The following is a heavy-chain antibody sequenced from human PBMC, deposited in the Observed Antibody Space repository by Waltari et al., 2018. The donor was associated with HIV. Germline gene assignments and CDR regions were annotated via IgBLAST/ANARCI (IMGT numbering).Heavy chain of an antibody. D-gene: IGHD1-26*01. J-gene: IGHJ4*02. Sequence: EVQLVESGGGPVQPGGYLRLSCGAPGLDFSSNCMHFVCQAPGKGLVWVSRINSDGSRTSYADSVKGRFTISRDNAKNTVYLQMNSLRAEDTAVYYCARAGRDGKLPPDYWGQGTLVTVSS. V-gene: IGHV3-74*01. CDR2: INSDGSRT. CDR3: ARAGRDGKLPPDY. CDR1: GLDFSSNC.